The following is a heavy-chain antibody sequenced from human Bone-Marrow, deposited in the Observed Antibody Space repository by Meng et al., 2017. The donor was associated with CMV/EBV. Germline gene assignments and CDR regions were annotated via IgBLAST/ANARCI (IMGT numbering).Heavy chain of an antibody. CDR2: IYSGGST. CDR3: ARDPESGGNSGY. D-gene: IGHD4-23*01. CDR1: GFTFSSYG. J-gene: IGHJ4*02. Sequence: GESLKISCAASGFTFSSYGMHWVRQAPGKGLEWVSVIYSGGSTYYADSVKGRFTRSRDNSKNTLYLQMNSLRAEDTAVYYCARDPESGGNSGYWGQGTLVTVSS. V-gene: IGHV3-NL1*01.